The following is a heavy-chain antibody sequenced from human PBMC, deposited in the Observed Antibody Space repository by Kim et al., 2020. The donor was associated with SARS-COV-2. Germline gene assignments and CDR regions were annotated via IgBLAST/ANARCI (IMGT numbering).Heavy chain of an antibody. V-gene: IGHV3-23*01. CDR3: AKDSIAEAGSFYAMDV. Sequence: SVIGRFTISRDNSKNTLYLQINSLRAEDTAVYYCAKDSIAEAGSFYAMDVWGQGTTVTVSS. D-gene: IGHD6-13*01. J-gene: IGHJ6*02.